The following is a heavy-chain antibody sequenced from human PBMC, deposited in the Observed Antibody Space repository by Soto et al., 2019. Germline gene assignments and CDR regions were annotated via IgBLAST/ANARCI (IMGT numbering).Heavy chain of an antibody. CDR2: ISGSGLST. CDR1: GFTFSTYA. J-gene: IGHJ5*02. V-gene: IGHV3-23*01. Sequence: GGSLRLSCAASGFTFSTYAMAWVRQAPGKGLEWVSAISGSGLSTYYADSVKGRFTISRDNSKNTLYLQMNSLRAEDSAVYYCARDTYGSGSYYPHHWGQGTQVTVSS. D-gene: IGHD3-10*01. CDR3: ARDTYGSGSYYPHH.